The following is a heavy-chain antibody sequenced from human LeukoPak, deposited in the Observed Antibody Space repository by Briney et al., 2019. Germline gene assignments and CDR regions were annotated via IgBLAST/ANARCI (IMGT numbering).Heavy chain of an antibody. V-gene: IGHV1-69*13. J-gene: IGHJ6*03. CDR2: IIPIFGTA. D-gene: IGHD3-9*01. Sequence: SVKVACKASGGTFSSYAISWVRQAPGQGLEWMGGIIPIFGTANYAQKFQGRVTITADESTSTAYMELSSLRSEDTAVYYCASPFEGYYYYYYMAVWGKGTTVTVSS. CDR1: GGTFSSYA. CDR3: ASPFEGYYYYYYMAV.